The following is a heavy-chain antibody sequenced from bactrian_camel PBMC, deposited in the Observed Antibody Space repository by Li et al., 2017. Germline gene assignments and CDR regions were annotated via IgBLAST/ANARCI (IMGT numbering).Heavy chain of an antibody. CDR3: AVLSQFNHCRGVVVGIWQQYAS. V-gene: IGHV3S63*01. J-gene: IGHJ4*01. D-gene: IGHD6*01. CDR2: IGSTSGTA. CDR1: GWDHTN. Sequence: HVQLVESGGGSVQAGESLRLSCVASGWDHTNIAWFRQAPGKAREGVARIGSTSGTAFIADSVRGRFTISTDEANNTLDLQLDSLQPEDTAMYYCAVLSQFNHCRGVVVGIWQQYASWGQGTQVTVS.